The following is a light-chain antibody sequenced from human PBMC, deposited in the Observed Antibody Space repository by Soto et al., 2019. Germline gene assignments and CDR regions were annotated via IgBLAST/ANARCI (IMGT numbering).Light chain of an antibody. V-gene: IGKV1-5*01. CDR3: QQHNSYSRA. J-gene: IGKJ1*01. CDR1: QSIGTW. CDR2: DAS. Sequence: DIQMTQSPSTLPASVGDRVTITCRASQSIGTWLAWYQHKPGRAPKLLIYDASTLEGGVPSRFSGSRSGTEVTFTISSLQPDEFATYYCQQHNSYSRAFGQGTKVEIK.